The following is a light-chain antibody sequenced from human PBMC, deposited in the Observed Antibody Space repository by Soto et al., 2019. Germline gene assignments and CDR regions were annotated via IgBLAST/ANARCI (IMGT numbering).Light chain of an antibody. CDR1: SSNIGAGYD. Sequence: QSVLTQPASVSGAPGQTVTISCTGSSSNIGAGYDVPWYQQLPGTAPKLLIYGNSNRPSGVPDRFSGSKSGTTASLAITGLQAADEAADYCQSYYSSLSGSGVFGGGTKLTVL. CDR2: GNS. CDR3: QSYYSSLSGSGV. J-gene: IGLJ2*01. V-gene: IGLV1-40*01.